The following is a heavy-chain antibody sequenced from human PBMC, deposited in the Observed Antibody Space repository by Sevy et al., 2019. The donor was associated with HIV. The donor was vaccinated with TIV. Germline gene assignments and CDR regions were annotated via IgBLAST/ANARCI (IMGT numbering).Heavy chain of an antibody. CDR3: ATAMPCGSDCYYFDS. V-gene: IGHV1-69*10. D-gene: IGHD2-21*02. Sequence: SVKVSCKASGGTFSTYIINWVRQAPGQGLEWMGGVIASVNMANSAQKFQGRVTITADGSTSTAYMELSSLTSEDTAIYYCATAMPCGSDCYYFDSWGQGTRVTVSS. CDR2: VIASVNMA. CDR1: GGTFSTYI. J-gene: IGHJ4*02.